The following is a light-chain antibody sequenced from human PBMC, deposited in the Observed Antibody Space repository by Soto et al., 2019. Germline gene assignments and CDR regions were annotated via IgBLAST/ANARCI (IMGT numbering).Light chain of an antibody. CDR1: SSNIGSNT. CDR2: SNN. Sequence: QPVLTQPPSASGTPGQRVTISCSGSSSNIGSNTVNWYQQLPGTAPKLLIYSNNQRPSGVPDRFSGSKSGTSASLAISGLQSEDEADYYCAAWDDSLTGLVFGGGTKVTGL. J-gene: IGLJ2*01. V-gene: IGLV1-44*01. CDR3: AAWDDSLTGLV.